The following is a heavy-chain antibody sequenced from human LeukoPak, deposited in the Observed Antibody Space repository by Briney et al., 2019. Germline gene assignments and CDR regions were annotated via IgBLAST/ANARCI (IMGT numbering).Heavy chain of an antibody. J-gene: IGHJ6*03. CDR2: ITPMFGSA. CDR3: ARVGRSRGSLPNSYYYMDV. CDR1: GDTFNSYS. Sequence: SVKVSCKASGDTFNSYSVSWVRQAPGQGLEYMGGITPMFGSANYAQKFQGRVTITTDQSTTTAYMELRSLTSEDTAVYYCARVGRSRGSLPNSYYYMDVWGKGTTVTVSS. D-gene: IGHD1-26*01. V-gene: IGHV1-69*05.